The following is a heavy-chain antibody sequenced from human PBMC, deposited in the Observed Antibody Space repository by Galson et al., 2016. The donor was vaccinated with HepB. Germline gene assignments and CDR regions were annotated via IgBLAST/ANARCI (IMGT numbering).Heavy chain of an antibody. CDR2: IGSDGRST. Sequence: SLRLPCSASGLSFSSSVLFWVRQAPGKGLESVSAIGSDGRSTHYADSLRGRFTVSRDNSKNMLYLQMSSLRAEDTAVYYCAADARAVTVKWWGQGTLVTVSS. CDR3: AADARAVTVKW. D-gene: IGHD2-21*02. J-gene: IGHJ4*02. V-gene: IGHV3-64D*09. CDR1: GLSFSSSV.